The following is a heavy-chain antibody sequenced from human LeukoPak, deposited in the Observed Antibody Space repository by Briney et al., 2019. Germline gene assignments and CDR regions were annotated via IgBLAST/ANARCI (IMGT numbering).Heavy chain of an antibody. CDR3: ARDLYSYGTIDI. Sequence: PSETLSLTCAVYGGSFSGYYWSWIRQPPGKGLEWIGEINHSGSTNYNPSLKSRVTISVDTSKNQFSLKPSSVTAADTAVYYCARDLYSYGTIDIWGQGTMVTVSS. D-gene: IGHD5-18*01. V-gene: IGHV4-34*01. CDR1: GGSFSGYY. CDR2: INHSGST. J-gene: IGHJ3*02.